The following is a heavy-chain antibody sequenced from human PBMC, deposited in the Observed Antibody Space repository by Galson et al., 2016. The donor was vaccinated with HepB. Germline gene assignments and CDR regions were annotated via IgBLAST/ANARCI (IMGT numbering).Heavy chain of an antibody. D-gene: IGHD6-19*01. J-gene: IGHJ4*02. CDR3: ARRHYSGWYNYFDF. V-gene: IGHV4-39*01. CDR1: GGSINIISFY. CDR2: VYYSGST. Sequence: TLSLTCTVSGGSINIISFYWDWIRQPPGQGLEWIGSVYYSGSTNYNPSLKSRVTISEDTAKNQFSLKLNSVTAADTAVYFCARRHYSGWYNYFDFWGQGTLVTVSS.